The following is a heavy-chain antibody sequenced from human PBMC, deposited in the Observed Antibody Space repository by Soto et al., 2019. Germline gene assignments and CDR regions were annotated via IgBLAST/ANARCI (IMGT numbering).Heavy chain of an antibody. CDR1: GFTFSSYG. CDR2: ISYDGSNK. D-gene: IGHD3-10*01. Sequence: GGSLRLSCAASGFTFSSYGMHWVRQAPGKGLEWVAVISYDGSNKYYADSVKGRFTISRDNSKNTLYLQMNSLRVEDTAVYYCAKDSGWGSGQTLGSYYYGMDVWGQGTTVTVSS. V-gene: IGHV3-30*18. CDR3: AKDSGWGSGQTLGSYYYGMDV. J-gene: IGHJ6*02.